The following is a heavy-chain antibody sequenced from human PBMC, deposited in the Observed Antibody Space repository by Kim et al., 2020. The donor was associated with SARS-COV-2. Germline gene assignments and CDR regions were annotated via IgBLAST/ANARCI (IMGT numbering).Heavy chain of an antibody. Sequence: SETLSLTCAVYGGSFSGYYWSWIRQPPGKGLEWIGEINHSGSTNYNPSLKSRVTISVDTSKNQFSLKLSSVTAADTAVYYCARGRKYSSSPDNWFDPWGQGTLVTVSS. CDR2: INHSGST. CDR3: ARGRKYSSSPDNWFDP. J-gene: IGHJ5*02. D-gene: IGHD6-6*01. CDR1: GGSFSGYY. V-gene: IGHV4-34*01.